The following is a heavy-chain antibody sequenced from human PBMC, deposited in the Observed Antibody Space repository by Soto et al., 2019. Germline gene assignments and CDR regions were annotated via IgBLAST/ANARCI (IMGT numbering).Heavy chain of an antibody. Sequence: ASVKVSCKASGYTFTGYYMHWVRQAPGQGLEWMGWINPNSGGTNYAQKFQGWVTMTRDTSISTAYMELSRLRSDDTAVYYCARAYNYYDSSGSFDYWGQGTLVTVSS. CDR2: INPNSGGT. CDR1: GYTFTGYY. D-gene: IGHD3-22*01. J-gene: IGHJ4*02. V-gene: IGHV1-2*04. CDR3: ARAYNYYDSSGSFDY.